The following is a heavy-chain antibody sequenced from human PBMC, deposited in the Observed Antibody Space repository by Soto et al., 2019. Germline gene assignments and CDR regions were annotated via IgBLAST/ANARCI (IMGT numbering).Heavy chain of an antibody. D-gene: IGHD1-7*01. Sequence: ASVKVSCKTSGYTFTSHAMHWVRQAPGQRLEWMGWINAGNDNTKYSQKFQGRVTITRDTSASTAYMELSSLRSEDTAVYYCASKGGLGSITGTTFGDDAFDIWGKGTMVTVSS. CDR2: INAGNDNT. CDR3: ASKGGLGSITGTTFGDDAFDI. V-gene: IGHV1-3*01. CDR1: GYTFTSHA. J-gene: IGHJ3*02.